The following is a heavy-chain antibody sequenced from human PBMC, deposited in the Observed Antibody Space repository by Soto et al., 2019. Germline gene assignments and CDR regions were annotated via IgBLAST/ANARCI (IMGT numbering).Heavy chain of an antibody. CDR3: ARGWRGVRGMYGMDV. J-gene: IGHJ6*02. CDR1: GGSFSGYY. Sequence: SETLSLTCAVYGGSFSGYYWSWIRQPPGKGLEWIGEINHSGSTNYNPSLKSRVTISVDTSKNQFSLKLSSVTAADTAVYYCARGWRGVRGMYGMDVWGQGTTVTVSS. CDR2: INHSGST. D-gene: IGHD3-10*01. V-gene: IGHV4-34*01.